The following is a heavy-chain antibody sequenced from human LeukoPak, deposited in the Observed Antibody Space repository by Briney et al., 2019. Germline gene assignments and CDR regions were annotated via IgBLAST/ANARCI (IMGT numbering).Heavy chain of an antibody. V-gene: IGHV3-7*01. CDR3: ASVYDFWSGYPFDY. D-gene: IGHD3-3*01. CDR1: GFTFSNYW. Sequence: PGGSLRLSCAASGFTFSNYWMSWVRQAPGKGLEWVANIKQDGSEKYYVDSVKGRFTNSRDNAKNSLYLQMDSLRAEDTAVYHCASVYDFWSGYPFDYWGQGTLVTVSS. J-gene: IGHJ4*02. CDR2: IKQDGSEK.